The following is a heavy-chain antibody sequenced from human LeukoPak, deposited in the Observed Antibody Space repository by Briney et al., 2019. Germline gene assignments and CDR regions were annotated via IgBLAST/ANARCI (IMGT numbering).Heavy chain of an antibody. CDR2: INPNSGGT. CDR1: GYTLTGYY. Sequence: ASVKVSCKASGYTLTGYYMHWVRQAPGQGLEWMGRINPNSGGTNYAQKFQGRVTMTRDTSISTAYMELSRLRSDDTAVYYCARDRSGYAQRGYFDYWGQGTLVTVSS. D-gene: IGHD5-12*01. J-gene: IGHJ4*02. CDR3: ARDRSGYAQRGYFDY. V-gene: IGHV1-2*06.